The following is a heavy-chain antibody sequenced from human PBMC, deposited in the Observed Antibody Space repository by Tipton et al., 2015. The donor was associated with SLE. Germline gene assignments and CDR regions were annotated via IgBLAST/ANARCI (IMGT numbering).Heavy chain of an antibody. CDR1: GGSISSNY. CDR2: ISDGGGT. Sequence: TLSLTCSVSGGSISSNYWIWIRQPPGKGLEWIGYISDGGGTNYNPSLKSRVTISVDPATTQFSLRLTSVTAADTAVYYCARGMVTWRGAILGVDVWGQGTTVNVSS. V-gene: IGHV4-59*08. D-gene: IGHD2-21*02. CDR3: ARGMVTWRGAILGVDV. J-gene: IGHJ6*02.